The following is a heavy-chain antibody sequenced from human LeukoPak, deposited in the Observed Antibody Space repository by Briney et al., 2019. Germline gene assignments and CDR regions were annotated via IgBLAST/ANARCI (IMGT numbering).Heavy chain of an antibody. CDR1: GGSISSYY. V-gene: IGHV4-59*01. J-gene: IGHJ3*02. Sequence: SETLSLTCTVSGGSISSYYWSWIRQPPGKGLEWIGYIYYSGSTNYNPSLKSRVTISVDTSKNQFSLKLSSVTAADTAVYYCARAPLWAAAGTGAFDIWGQGTMVTVSS. D-gene: IGHD6-13*01. CDR2: IYYSGST. CDR3: ARAPLWAAAGTGAFDI.